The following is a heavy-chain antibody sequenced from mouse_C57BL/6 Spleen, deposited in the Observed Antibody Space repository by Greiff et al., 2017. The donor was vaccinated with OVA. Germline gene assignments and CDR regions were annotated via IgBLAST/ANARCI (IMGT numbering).Heavy chain of an antibody. Sequence: EVKLVESGAELVRPGASVKLSCTASGFNIKDYYMHWVKQRPEQGLEWIGRIDPEDGDTEYAPKFQGKATMTADTSSNTAYLQLSSLTSEDTAVYYCTFYYYGSSYGWYFDVWGTGTTVTVSS. J-gene: IGHJ1*03. D-gene: IGHD1-1*01. V-gene: IGHV14-1*01. CDR1: GFNIKDYY. CDR2: IDPEDGDT. CDR3: TFYYYGSSYGWYFDV.